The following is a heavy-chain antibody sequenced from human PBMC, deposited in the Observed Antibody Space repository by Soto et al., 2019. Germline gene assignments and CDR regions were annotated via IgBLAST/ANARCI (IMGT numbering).Heavy chain of an antibody. J-gene: IGHJ5*02. CDR1: GCTFDDYG. D-gene: IGHD2-2*01. V-gene: IGHV3-20*01. Sequence: EVQLVESGGGVVRPGGSLRLSCAASGCTFDDYGMSWVRQAPGKGLEWVSGITWNGGSTGYADSVKGRFTISRDTYNNSWYLQMNSLRAEDTALSHCARDLGYCSSTSCPTGWFDTWGQGTLVTVSS. CDR3: ARDLGYCSSTSCPTGWFDT. CDR2: ITWNGGST.